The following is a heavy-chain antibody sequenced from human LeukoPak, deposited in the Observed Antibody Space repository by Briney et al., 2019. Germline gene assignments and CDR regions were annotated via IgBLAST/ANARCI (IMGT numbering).Heavy chain of an antibody. V-gene: IGHV4-38-2*02. CDR2: IYHSGST. Sequence: SETLSLTCTVSGYSISSGYYWGWIRQPPGKGLEWIGSIYHSGSTYYNPSLKSRVTISVDTSKNQFSLKLSSVPAADTAVYYCASRGAVFGELFKNRLDPWGQGTLVTVSS. CDR3: ASRGAVFGELFKNRLDP. J-gene: IGHJ5*02. CDR1: GYSISSGYY. D-gene: IGHD3-10*02.